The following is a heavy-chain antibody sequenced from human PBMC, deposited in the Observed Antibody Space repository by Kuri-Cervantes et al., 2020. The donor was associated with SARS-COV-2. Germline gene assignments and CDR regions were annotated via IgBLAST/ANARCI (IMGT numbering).Heavy chain of an antibody. Sequence: GESLKISCAASGFTFSSYEVNWVRQAPGKGLEWVGRIKSKTDGGTTDYAAPVKGRFTISRDDSKNTLYLQMNSLKTEDTAVYYCTTDGHRYYYDSSGWGYFDYWGQGTLVTVSS. CDR1: GFTFSSYE. CDR2: IKSKTDGGTT. D-gene: IGHD3-22*01. CDR3: TTDGHRYYYDSSGWGYFDY. J-gene: IGHJ4*02. V-gene: IGHV3-15*01.